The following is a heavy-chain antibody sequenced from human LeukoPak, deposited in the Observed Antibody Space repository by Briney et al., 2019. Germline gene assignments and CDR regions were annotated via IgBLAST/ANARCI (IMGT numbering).Heavy chain of an antibody. D-gene: IGHD3-22*01. CDR1: GYTFTTYA. CDR3: AFLVGSHYDSSGYYYGTGSYAFDI. V-gene: IGHV7-4-1*02. J-gene: IGHJ3*02. CDR2: INTNTGNP. Sequence: GASVKVSCKASGYTFTTYAMNWVRQAPGQGLEWMGWINTNTGNPTYAQGFTGRFVFSLDTSVSTAYLQISSLKAEDTAVYYCAFLVGSHYDSSGYYYGTGSYAFDIWGQGTMVTVSS.